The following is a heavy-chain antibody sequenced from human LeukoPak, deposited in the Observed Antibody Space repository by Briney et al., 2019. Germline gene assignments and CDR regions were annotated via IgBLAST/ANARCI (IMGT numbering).Heavy chain of an antibody. CDR2: LDPNSGGT. J-gene: IGHJ5*02. CDR3: ARWGLITNNWFDP. CDR1: GYTFTGYY. D-gene: IGHD3-16*01. Sequence: GASVKVSCKASGYTFTGYYIHWVRQAPGQGLEWMGWLDPNSGGTSYAQKFQGRVTMTRDTSISTAYMELSRLRSDDTAVYYCARWGLITNNWFDPWGQGTLVTVSS. V-gene: IGHV1-2*02.